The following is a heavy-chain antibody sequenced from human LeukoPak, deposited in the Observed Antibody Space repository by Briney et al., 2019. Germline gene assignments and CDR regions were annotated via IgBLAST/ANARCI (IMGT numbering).Heavy chain of an antibody. CDR1: GFTFDDYG. Sequence: GGSLRLSCAASGFTFDDYGISWVRQAPGKGLEWVSAINWNGRSTGYADSVKGRFTISRDNAKNSLYLQMNSLRAEDTAVYYCARYEQQLVRDYWGQGTLVTVSS. J-gene: IGHJ4*02. CDR2: INWNGRST. CDR3: ARYEQQLVRDY. V-gene: IGHV3-20*04. D-gene: IGHD6-13*01.